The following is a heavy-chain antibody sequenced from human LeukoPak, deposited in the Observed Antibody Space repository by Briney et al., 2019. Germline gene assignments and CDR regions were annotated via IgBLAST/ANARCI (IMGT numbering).Heavy chain of an antibody. CDR3: GRDPRLGIRGYTYGYIDH. CDR2: INTNTVNP. CDR1: GYTFTSYA. J-gene: IGHJ4*02. V-gene: IGHV7-4-1*02. Sequence: ASVKVTCKASGYTFTSYAMNWVRQAPGQGLEWMGWINTNTVNPTDAQGYTGRFVFSLYTSASTAYLQINRLKADDTAVYYCGRDPRLGIRGYTYGYIDHWGQGTLLTVAS. D-gene: IGHD5-18*01.